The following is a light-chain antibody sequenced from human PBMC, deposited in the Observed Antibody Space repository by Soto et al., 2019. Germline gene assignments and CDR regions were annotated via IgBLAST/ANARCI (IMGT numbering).Light chain of an antibody. CDR1: SSDVGTYDL. J-gene: IGLJ3*02. CDR2: EAT. CDR3: CSFAGSNSWV. Sequence: QSALTQPASVSGSPGQSITISCTGSSSDVGTYDLVSWYQHHPGAAPKLMIYEATRRPSGISNRFSGSKSGNTASLSISGLQAEDEADYYCCSFAGSNSWVFGGGTKLTVL. V-gene: IGLV2-23*01.